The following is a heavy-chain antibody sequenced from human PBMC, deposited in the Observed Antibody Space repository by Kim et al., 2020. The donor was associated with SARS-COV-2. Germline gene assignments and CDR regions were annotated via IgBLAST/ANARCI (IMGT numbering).Heavy chain of an antibody. J-gene: IGHJ3*02. Sequence: SETLSLTCGVYGGSFSGYYWSWIRQAPGKGLEWIGQTNHGGTTNYHASLESRVTILVDTSKNQFPLKLSSVTAADTAVYYCARRPDGFDIWGQGTMVTVSS. CDR1: GGSFSGYY. CDR3: ARRPDGFDI. V-gene: IGHV4-34*01. D-gene: IGHD6-6*01. CDR2: TNHGGTT.